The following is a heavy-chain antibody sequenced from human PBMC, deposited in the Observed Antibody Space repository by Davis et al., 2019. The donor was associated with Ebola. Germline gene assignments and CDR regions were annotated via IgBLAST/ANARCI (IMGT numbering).Heavy chain of an antibody. CDR3: ATESLMGVNQPLDY. CDR1: GYTFTNYV. CDR2: INGGNGNT. Sequence: ASVKVSCKASGYTFTNYVLHWVRQAPGQRLEWMGWINGGNGNTKYSQKFQGTVTISRDTSASTVYMELSSLRSEDTAVYYCATESLMGVNQPLDYWGQGTLVTVSS. J-gene: IGHJ4*02. V-gene: IGHV1-3*01. D-gene: IGHD1-14*01.